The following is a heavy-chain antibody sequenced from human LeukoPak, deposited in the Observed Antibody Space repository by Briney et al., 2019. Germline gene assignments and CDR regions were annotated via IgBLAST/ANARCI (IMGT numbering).Heavy chain of an antibody. V-gene: IGHV3-23*01. CDR3: AKGLYYYGRSGYLTFDY. J-gene: IGHJ4*02. CDR1: GFTFSSYA. Sequence: GGSLRLSCAASGFTFSSYAMSWVRQAPGKGLEWVSAISGSGGSTYYADSVKGRFTISRDNSKNTLYLQMNSLRAEDTAAYYCAKGLYYYGRSGYLTFDYWGQGTLVTVSS. CDR2: ISGSGGST. D-gene: IGHD3-22*01.